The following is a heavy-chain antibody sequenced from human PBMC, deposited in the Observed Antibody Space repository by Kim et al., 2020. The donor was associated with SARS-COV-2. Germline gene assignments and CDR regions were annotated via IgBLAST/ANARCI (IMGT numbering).Heavy chain of an antibody. CDR2: IRTKAGSYAT. Sequence: GGSLRLSCAAAGFTFSGSNIHWVRQASGKGLEWVARIRTKAGSYATAYVASVKGRFIISRDDSKNTAYLQMNSLKTEDTARYFCTAPKEVWGQGTTVTVSS. CDR3: TAPKEV. V-gene: IGHV3-73*01. CDR1: GFTFSGSN. J-gene: IGHJ6*02.